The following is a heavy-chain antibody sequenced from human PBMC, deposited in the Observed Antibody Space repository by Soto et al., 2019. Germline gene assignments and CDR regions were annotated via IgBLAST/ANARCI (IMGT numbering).Heavy chain of an antibody. Sequence: ASVKVSCKASGYTFTSYDINWVRQATGQGLEWMGWMNPNSGNTGYAQKFQGRVTMTRNTSTSTAYMELRSLRSEDTAVYYCARALEWSPPDYWGQGTLVTVSS. J-gene: IGHJ4*02. CDR1: GYTFTSYD. CDR2: MNPNSGNT. D-gene: IGHD3-3*01. CDR3: ARALEWSPPDY. V-gene: IGHV1-8*01.